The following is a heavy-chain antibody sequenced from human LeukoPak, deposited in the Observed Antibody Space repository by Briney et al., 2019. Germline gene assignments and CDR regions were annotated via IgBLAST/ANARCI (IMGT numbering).Heavy chain of an antibody. CDR1: GFTFSSYG. CDR3: AKDGGAYSSSSGDFDY. D-gene: IGHD6-6*01. V-gene: IGHV3-30*02. CDR2: IRYDGSNK. Sequence: GGSLRLSCAASGFTFSSYGMHWVRQAPGKGLEWVAFIRYDGSNKYYADSVKGRFTISRDNSKNTLYLQMNSLRAEDTAVYYCAKDGGAYSSSSGDFDYWGQGTLVTVSS. J-gene: IGHJ4*02.